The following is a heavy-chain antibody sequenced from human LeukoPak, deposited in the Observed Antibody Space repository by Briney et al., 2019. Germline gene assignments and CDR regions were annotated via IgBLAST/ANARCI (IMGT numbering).Heavy chain of an antibody. CDR3: AYSYGPKRYYYYYYYMDV. CDR1: GGSISSGGYY. J-gene: IGHJ6*03. CDR2: IYHSGST. D-gene: IGHD5-18*01. V-gene: IGHV4-30-2*01. Sequence: SETLSLTCTVSGGSISSGGYYWSWIRQPPGKGLEWIGYIYHSGSTYYNPSLKSRVTISVDRSKNQFSLKLSSVTAADTAVYYCAYSYGPKRYYYYYYYMDVWGKGTTVTVSS.